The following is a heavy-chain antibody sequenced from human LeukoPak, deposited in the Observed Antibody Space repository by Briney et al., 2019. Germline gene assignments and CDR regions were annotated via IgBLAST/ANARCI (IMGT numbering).Heavy chain of an antibody. CDR1: GFTFSNAW. Sequence: GGSLRLSCAASGFTFSNAWMSWVRQVPGKGLEWVGRIKSKTDGGTTDYAAPVKGRFTISRDDSKNTLYLQMNRLKTEDTAVYYCTTSPYGSGSYLGWGQGTLVTVSS. CDR2: IKSKTDGGTT. J-gene: IGHJ4*02. CDR3: TTSPYGSGSYLG. V-gene: IGHV3-15*01. D-gene: IGHD3-10*01.